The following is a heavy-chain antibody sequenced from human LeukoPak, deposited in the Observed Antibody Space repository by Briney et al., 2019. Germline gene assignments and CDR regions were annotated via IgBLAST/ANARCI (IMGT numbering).Heavy chain of an antibody. Sequence: ASVKVSCKASEYTLTSYYLHWVRQPPGQGLEWVAIIKPSGGTSHAQKFQGRVTMTRDKSASTVYMELSSLRSEDKAVYYCASVYKHGMEVWGQGTTVTVSS. CDR2: IKPSGGT. D-gene: IGHD5-24*01. V-gene: IGHV1-46*01. J-gene: IGHJ6*02. CDR1: EYTLTSYY. CDR3: ASVYKHGMEV.